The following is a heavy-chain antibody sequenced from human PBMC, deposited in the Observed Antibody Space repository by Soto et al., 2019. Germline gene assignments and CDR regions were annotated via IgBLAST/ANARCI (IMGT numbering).Heavy chain of an antibody. D-gene: IGHD2-2*01. Sequence: EVQLVESGGGLVQPGGSLRLFCAASGFTFSSYWMHWVRQAPGKGLVWVSRINSDGSSTTYADSVKGRFTISRDNAKNTLYLQMHSLRAEDTAVYYCARVETCSSTSCYSVFDYWGQGTLVTVSS. CDR3: ARVETCSSTSCYSVFDY. V-gene: IGHV3-74*03. CDR2: INSDGSST. CDR1: GFTFSSYW. J-gene: IGHJ4*02.